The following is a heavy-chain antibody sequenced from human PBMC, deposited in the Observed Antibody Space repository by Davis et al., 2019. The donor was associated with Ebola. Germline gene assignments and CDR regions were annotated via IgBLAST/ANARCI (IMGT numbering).Heavy chain of an antibody. CDR3: ARGGGWLPDF. V-gene: IGHV4-61*08. Sequence: SETLSLTCTVSGGSISSGGYYWSWIRQHPGKGLEWIGYIYYSGTTYYNPSPKSRVTILVDTSKSQFSLKLTSVTAADTAVYYCARGGGWLPDFWGLGTLVTVSS. CDR2: IYYSGTT. CDR1: GGSISSGGYY. D-gene: IGHD6-19*01. J-gene: IGHJ4*02.